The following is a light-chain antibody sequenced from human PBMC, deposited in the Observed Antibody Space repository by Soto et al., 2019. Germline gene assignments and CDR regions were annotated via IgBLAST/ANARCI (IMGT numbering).Light chain of an antibody. CDR3: SSYTSSSTLCV. V-gene: IGLV2-14*01. CDR2: EVS. CDR1: SSDVGGYNY. J-gene: IGLJ1*01. Sequence: QSALTQPASVSGSPGQSITISCTGISSDVGGYNYVSWYQQHPGKAPKLMIYEVSNRPSGVSNRFSGSKSGNTASLTISGLQAEDEADYYCSSYTSSSTLCVFGTGTKLTVL.